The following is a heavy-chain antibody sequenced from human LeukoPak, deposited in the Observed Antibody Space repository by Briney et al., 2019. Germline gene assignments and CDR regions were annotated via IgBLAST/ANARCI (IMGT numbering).Heavy chain of an antibody. CDR1: GFTVSSNY. CDR3: ARVYRRYFDY. Sequence: GGSLRLSCAASGFTVSSNYMSWFRRAPGKGLEWVSIIYSGGSTYYADAVKGRFTISRDNAKNSLYLQMNSLRAEDTAVYYCARVYRRYFDYWGQGTLVTVSS. D-gene: IGHD1-14*01. J-gene: IGHJ4*02. CDR2: IYSGGST. V-gene: IGHV3-53*01.